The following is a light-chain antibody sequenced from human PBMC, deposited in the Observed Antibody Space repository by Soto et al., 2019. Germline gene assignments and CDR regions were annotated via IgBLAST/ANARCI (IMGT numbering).Light chain of an antibody. V-gene: IGKV3-11*01. J-gene: IGKJ5*01. CDR1: QSVSSY. CDR2: DAS. Sequence: EIVLTQSPGTLSWSPGERATLSCRASQSVSSYLAWYQQKPGQAPRLLIYDASNRATGIPARFSGSGSGTDFTLTISSLEPEDFAVYYCQQRSNWPSITFGQGTRLEIK. CDR3: QQRSNWPSIT.